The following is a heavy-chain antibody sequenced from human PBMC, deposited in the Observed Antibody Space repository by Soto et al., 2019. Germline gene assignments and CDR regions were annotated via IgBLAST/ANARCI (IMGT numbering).Heavy chain of an antibody. Sequence: SETLSLTCTVSGGSISSYYWSWIRQPPGKGLEWIGYIYYSGSTNYNPSLKSRVTISVDTSKNQFSLKLSSVTAADTAVYYCARVLSAPLIGELANGFDPWGRGTLVT. V-gene: IGHV4-59*01. CDR2: IYYSGST. D-gene: IGHD3-10*01. CDR1: GGSISSYY. J-gene: IGHJ5*02. CDR3: ARVLSAPLIGELANGFDP.